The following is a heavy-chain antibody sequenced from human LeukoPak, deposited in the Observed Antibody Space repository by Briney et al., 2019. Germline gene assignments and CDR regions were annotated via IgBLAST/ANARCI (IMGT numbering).Heavy chain of an antibody. Sequence: GGSLRLSCAASGFTFSSYWMSWVRQAPGKGLEWVANIKQDGSEKYYVDSVKGRFTISRDNAKNSLYLQMNSLRAEDTAVYYCARVYLDFWSGYYTGYYYYMDVWGKGTTVTVSS. V-gene: IGHV3-7*01. CDR1: GFTFSSYW. CDR3: ARVYLDFWSGYYTGYYYYMDV. D-gene: IGHD3-3*02. J-gene: IGHJ6*03. CDR2: IKQDGSEK.